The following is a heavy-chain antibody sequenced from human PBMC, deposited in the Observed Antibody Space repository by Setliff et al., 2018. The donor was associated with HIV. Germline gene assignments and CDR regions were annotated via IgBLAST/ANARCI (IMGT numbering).Heavy chain of an antibody. D-gene: IGHD2-2*01. Sequence: ASVKVSCKASGYTFSGRYIHWVRQAPGQGLEWMGWINPNGGETNFAHKFQGRVTLTRDTSISTAYMELLRLRSDDTSVFYCVRGGDYCSSTSCYDTFDSWVQGTPVTVSS. CDR2: INPNGGET. V-gene: IGHV1-2*02. CDR1: GYTFSGRY. J-gene: IGHJ4*02. CDR3: VRGGDYCSSTSCYDTFDS.